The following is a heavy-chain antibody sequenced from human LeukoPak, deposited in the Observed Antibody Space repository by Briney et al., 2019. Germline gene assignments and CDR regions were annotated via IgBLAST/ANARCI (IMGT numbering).Heavy chain of an antibody. D-gene: IGHD6-13*01. CDR3: GRIPAAGSLKGSFDI. J-gene: IGHJ3*02. V-gene: IGHV5-51*01. Sequence: GESLKISCKGSGYSFASYWIGWVRQMPGKGLEWMGIIYPGDSDTTYSPSFQGQVTISADKSISTAYLQWSSLKASDSAMYYCGRIPAAGSLKGSFDIWGQGTMVTVSS. CDR1: GYSFASYW. CDR2: IYPGDSDT.